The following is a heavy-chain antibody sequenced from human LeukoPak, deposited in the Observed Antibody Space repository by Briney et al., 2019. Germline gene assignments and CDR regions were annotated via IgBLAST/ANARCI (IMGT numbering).Heavy chain of an antibody. CDR1: GGTFSSYA. CDR2: IIPILGIA. D-gene: IGHD1-26*01. Sequence: SVKVSCKASGGTFSSYAISWVRRAPGQGLEWMGRIIPILGIANYAQKFQGRVTITADKSTSTAYMELSSLRSEDTAVYYCAREDEVGAIDYWGQGTLVTVSS. CDR3: AREDEVGAIDY. J-gene: IGHJ4*02. V-gene: IGHV1-69*04.